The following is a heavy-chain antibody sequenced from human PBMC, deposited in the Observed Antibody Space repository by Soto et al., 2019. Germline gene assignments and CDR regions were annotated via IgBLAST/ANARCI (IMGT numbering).Heavy chain of an antibody. CDR1: GYTFTSYG. CDR2: ISAYNGNT. Sequence: QVQLVQSGAEVKKPGASVKVSCKASGYTFTSYGIGWVRQAPGQGLEWMGWISAYNGNTNYAQKLQGRVTMTTDTSTSTAYMELRSLRSDDTAVYYCAREEIGCNQGGLNWFDPWGQGTLVTVSS. D-gene: IGHD3-16*01. V-gene: IGHV1-18*01. J-gene: IGHJ5*02. CDR3: AREEIGCNQGGLNWFDP.